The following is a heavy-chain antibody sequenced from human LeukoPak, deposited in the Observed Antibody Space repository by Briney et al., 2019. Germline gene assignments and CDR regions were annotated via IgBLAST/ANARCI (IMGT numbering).Heavy chain of an antibody. D-gene: IGHD6-13*01. V-gene: IGHV5-51*01. J-gene: IGHJ6*02. Sequence: GESLQISCECSGYTFTNYWIGWVRLLPGKGLEWMGIIFPRDSDTRYSPSFQGQVSISADKSISTAYLQWSSLKASDTAMYYCARHKGDGSSWYPDFYYYGLDVWGQGTTVTVS. CDR1: GYTFTNYW. CDR3: ARHKGDGSSWYPDFYYYGLDV. CDR2: IFPRDSDT.